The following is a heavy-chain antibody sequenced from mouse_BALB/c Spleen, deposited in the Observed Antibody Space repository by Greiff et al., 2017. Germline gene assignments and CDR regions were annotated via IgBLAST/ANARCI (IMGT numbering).Heavy chain of an antibody. CDR1: GFNFNDTY. V-gene: IGHV14-3*02. CDR2: IDPANGNT. CDR3: ARGYDGYYVGAMDY. J-gene: IGHJ4*01. Sequence: VQLQQSGAELVKPGASVKLSCTASGFNFNDTYMHWVQQRPEQGLEWIGRIDPANGNTKYDQKFQGKATITADTSSNTAYLQLRILTSEDTAVYYCARGYDGYYVGAMDYWGQGTSVTVSS. D-gene: IGHD2-3*01.